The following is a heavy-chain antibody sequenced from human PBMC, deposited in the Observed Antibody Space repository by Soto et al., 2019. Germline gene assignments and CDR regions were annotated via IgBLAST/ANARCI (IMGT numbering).Heavy chain of an antibody. CDR1: GGSISSSNW. Sequence: SETLSLTCAVSGGSISSSNWWRWVRQPPGKGLEWIGEIYHSGSTNYNPSLKSRVTISVDKSKNQFSLKLSSVTAADTAVYYFARYSITMIVVQGFDYWGQGTLVTVSS. D-gene: IGHD3-22*01. V-gene: IGHV4-4*02. CDR2: IYHSGST. J-gene: IGHJ4*02. CDR3: ARYSITMIVVQGFDY.